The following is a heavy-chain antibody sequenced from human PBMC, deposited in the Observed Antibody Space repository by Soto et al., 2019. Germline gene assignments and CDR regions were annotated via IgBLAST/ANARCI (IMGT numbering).Heavy chain of an antibody. V-gene: IGHV3-23*01. CDR1: GFTFSNYA. CDR2: ISGSGGST. Sequence: EVQLLESGGGLVQPGGSLRLSCAASGFTFSNYAVTWVRQAPGKGLEVVSTISGSGGSTYYAASVKGRFTISRDNSKNTLYLQMNSLRAEDTAVYYCAKDKGSSWYEIDYWGQGTLVTVSS. D-gene: IGHD6-13*01. CDR3: AKDKGSSWYEIDY. J-gene: IGHJ4*02.